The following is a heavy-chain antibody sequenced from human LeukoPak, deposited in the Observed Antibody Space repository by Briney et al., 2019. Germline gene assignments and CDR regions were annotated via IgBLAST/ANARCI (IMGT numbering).Heavy chain of an antibody. V-gene: IGHV3-53*01. D-gene: IGHD3-22*01. CDR1: GFTVSSNY. CDR2: IYSGGNT. J-gene: IGHJ4*02. CDR3: ARADYYDSSGYNDY. Sequence: PGGSLRLSCAASGFTVSSNYMSWVRQAPGKGREGVSVIYSGGNTYYADSVKGRFTISRDNSKNTLYLQMTSLRAEDTAVYYCARADYYDSSGYNDYWGQGTLVTVSS.